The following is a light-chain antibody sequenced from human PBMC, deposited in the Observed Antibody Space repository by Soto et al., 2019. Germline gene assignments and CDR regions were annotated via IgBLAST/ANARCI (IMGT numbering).Light chain of an antibody. CDR2: DAS. V-gene: IGKV1-5*01. CDR3: QHYNRYSRM. J-gene: IGKJ1*01. Sequence: DIQMTQSPSTLSASVGERVTISCRASQSISTWLAWYQQKPGKAPDLLIYDASSLERGVPSRFSGSGSGTEFTLTISSLQPDDAATYYCQHYNRYSRMFGQGTKVEIK. CDR1: QSISTW.